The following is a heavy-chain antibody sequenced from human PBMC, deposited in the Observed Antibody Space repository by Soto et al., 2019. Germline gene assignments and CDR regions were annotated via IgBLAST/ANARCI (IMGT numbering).Heavy chain of an antibody. CDR2: IFYSGIT. J-gene: IGHJ4*02. Sequence: SETLSLTCTVSGDSISSSTYYWTWMRQPPGKGLEWIGNIFYSGITHYNPSLRSRFILSVDTSKNQFSLNLSSVTAADTAVYYCARRKYSGTFWSLDYWGQGIMVTVSS. CDR1: GDSISSSTYY. CDR3: ARRKYSGTFWSLDY. V-gene: IGHV4-39*01. D-gene: IGHD1-26*01.